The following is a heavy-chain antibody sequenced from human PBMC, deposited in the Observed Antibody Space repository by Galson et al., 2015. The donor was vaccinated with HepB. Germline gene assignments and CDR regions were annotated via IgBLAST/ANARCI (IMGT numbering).Heavy chain of an antibody. CDR2: MNPNSGNT. D-gene: IGHD3-9*01. J-gene: IGHJ6*03. V-gene: IGHV1-8*01. CDR1: GYTFTSYD. Sequence: SVKVSCKASGYTFTSYDINWVRQATGQGLEWMGWMNPNSGNTGYAQKFQGGVTMTRNTSISTAYMELSSLRSEDTAVYYCARGQFPLRYFDWSPPRYYYMDVWGKGTTVTVSS. CDR3: ARGQFPLRYFDWSPPRYYYMDV.